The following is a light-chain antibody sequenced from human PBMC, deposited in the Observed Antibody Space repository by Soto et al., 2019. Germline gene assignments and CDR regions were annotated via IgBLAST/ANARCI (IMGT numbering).Light chain of an antibody. CDR1: QSFSTW. CDR2: KAS. V-gene: IGKV1-5*03. Sequence: DIQMTQSPSTLSASVGDSVTITCRASQSFSTWFAWFQQKPGKAPKLLSYKASSLERGVPSRFSGSASGTACTLAISRLQPADFATYCCQQYNSYPLTFGGGTEVEIQ. J-gene: IGKJ4*01. CDR3: QQYNSYPLT.